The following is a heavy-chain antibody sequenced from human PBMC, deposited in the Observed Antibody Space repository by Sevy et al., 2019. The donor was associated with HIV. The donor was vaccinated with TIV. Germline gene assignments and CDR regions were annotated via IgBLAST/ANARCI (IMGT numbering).Heavy chain of an antibody. J-gene: IGHJ4*01. CDR2: ISYEGTEA. CDR3: ARDGGYSVKWYPLY. CDR1: GFAFSTHA. D-gene: IGHD1-26*01. V-gene: IGHV3-30-3*01. Sequence: GGSLRLSCAASGFAFSTHAMHWVRQAPGKGLEWVAVISYEGTEAFYAASLEGRLTISRDNSKNMLSLQINSLRPEDTAVYYCARDGGYSVKWYPLYWGHGTLVTVSS.